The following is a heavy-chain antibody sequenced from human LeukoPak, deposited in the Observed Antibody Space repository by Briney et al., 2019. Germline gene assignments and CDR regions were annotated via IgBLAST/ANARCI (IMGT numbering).Heavy chain of an antibody. D-gene: IGHD4-17*01. CDR2: INGDESET. Sequence: PGGSLRPSCSASGFTFSSHWMHWVRQAPGKGLVWVSRINGDESETNYAGSVRGRFTISRDNAKNTLFLQMHSLRADDTAVYYCASGSGDYGDPFDYWGQGTLVTVSS. CDR3: ASGSGDYGDPFDY. CDR1: GFTFSSHW. V-gene: IGHV3-74*01. J-gene: IGHJ4*02.